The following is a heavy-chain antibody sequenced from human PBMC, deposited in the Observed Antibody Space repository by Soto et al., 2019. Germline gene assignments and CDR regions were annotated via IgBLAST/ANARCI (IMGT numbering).Heavy chain of an antibody. CDR3: ARAIAAGGPAAEDY. D-gene: IGHD6-13*01. CDR2: MFQSGST. V-gene: IGHV4-61*01. Sequence: PSETLSLTCTVSGGSVSSGSFYWSWIRQPPGKGLEWIGYMFQSGSTKYNPSLKSRVTISVYTSKNQFSLKLHSVTAADTAVYYCARAIAAGGPAAEDYWGQGTLVTVSS. J-gene: IGHJ4*02. CDR1: GGSVSSGSFY.